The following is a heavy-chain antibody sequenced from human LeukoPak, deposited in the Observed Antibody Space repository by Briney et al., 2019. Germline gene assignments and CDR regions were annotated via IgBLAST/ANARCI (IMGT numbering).Heavy chain of an antibody. CDR3: AHLARGVEVAGDYLT. J-gene: IGHJ4*02. CDR1: GFTFSNYD. Sequence: QAGGSLRLSCAASGFTFSNYDMHWVRQAPGKGLEWVSGIGTAGDTYYTGSVKGRFTISREDVKSSLYLQMSSLRAGDTAVYYCAHLARGVEVAGDYLTWGQGTLVTVSS. CDR2: IGTAGDT. V-gene: IGHV3-13*01. D-gene: IGHD6-19*01.